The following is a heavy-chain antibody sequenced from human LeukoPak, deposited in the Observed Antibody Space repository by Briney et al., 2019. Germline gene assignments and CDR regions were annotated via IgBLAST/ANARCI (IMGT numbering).Heavy chain of an antibody. CDR3: ATDWTGFFQH. D-gene: IGHD1-1*01. J-gene: IGHJ1*01. Sequence: PSETLSLTCTLSAGSVSIGSSYWSWIRQPPGKGLEWIGYIYYSGSTNYNPSLKSRVTIPVDTSKSRYALRLSSVTAADTAVYYCATDWTGFFQHWGQGTLVTVSS. CDR1: AGSVSIGSSY. V-gene: IGHV4-61*01. CDR2: IYYSGST.